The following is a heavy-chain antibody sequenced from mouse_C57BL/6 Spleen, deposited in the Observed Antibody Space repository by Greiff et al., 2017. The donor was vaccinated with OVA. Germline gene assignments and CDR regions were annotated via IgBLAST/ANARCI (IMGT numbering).Heavy chain of an antibody. CDR2: IDPSDSET. D-gene: IGHD4-1*01. V-gene: IGHV1-52*01. Sequence: QVQLQQSGAELVRPGSSVKLSCKASGYTFTSYWMHWVKQRPIQGLEWIGNIDPSDSETHYNQKFKDKATLPVDKSSSTVHMQLSSLTSEDSAGYYCARFGRFANWSQGALDTVSA. CDR1: GYTFTSYW. CDR3: ARFGRFAN. J-gene: IGHJ3*01.